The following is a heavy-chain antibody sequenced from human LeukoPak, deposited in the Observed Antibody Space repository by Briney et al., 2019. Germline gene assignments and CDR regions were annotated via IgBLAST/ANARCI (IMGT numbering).Heavy chain of an antibody. V-gene: IGHV3-30-3*01. D-gene: IGHD1-20*01. CDR1: VFTFSSSA. CDR3: ARDYKWGYFDY. J-gene: IGHJ4*02. CDR2: ISSDGNYK. Sequence: GRSLRLSCAASVFTFSSSAMHWVRQAPDKGLEWVAVISSDGNYKYYADSVKGRFTISRDNSKNTLYLQMNSLRGEDTAMYYCARDYKWGYFDYWGQGTLVTVSS.